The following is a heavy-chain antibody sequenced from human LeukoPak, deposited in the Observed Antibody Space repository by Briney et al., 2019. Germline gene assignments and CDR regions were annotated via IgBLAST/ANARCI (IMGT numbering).Heavy chain of an antibody. Sequence: GGSLRLSCAASGFTFSSHAMSWVRQAPGKGLEWVSAITGNGVSTFHTNSVKGRFTISRDNSKNTLYLQMNSLRAEDTALYYCAKGTVASCSGGSCYPFDCWGQGTLVTVSS. D-gene: IGHD2-15*01. CDR2: ITGNGVST. J-gene: IGHJ4*02. CDR1: GFTFSSHA. CDR3: AKGTVASCSGGSCYPFDC. V-gene: IGHV3-23*01.